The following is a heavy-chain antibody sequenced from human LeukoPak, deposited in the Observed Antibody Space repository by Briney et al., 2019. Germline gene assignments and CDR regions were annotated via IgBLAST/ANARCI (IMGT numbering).Heavy chain of an antibody. Sequence: SETLSLTCTVSGGSISSYYWSWIRQPPGKGLEWIGYIYYSGSTNYNPSLKSRVTISVDTSKNQFSLKLSSVTAADTAVYYCARSPPYPRGNRFDPWGQGTLVTVSS. CDR3: ARSPPYPRGNRFDP. J-gene: IGHJ5*02. CDR1: GGSISSYY. CDR2: IYYSGST. V-gene: IGHV4-59*01.